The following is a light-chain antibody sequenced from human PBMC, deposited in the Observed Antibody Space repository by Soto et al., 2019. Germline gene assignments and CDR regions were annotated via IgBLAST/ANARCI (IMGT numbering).Light chain of an antibody. Sequence: DIQMTQSPSSLSASLGDRVTITCRASQSVSSHLNWYQQKPGKAPTLLIYAAASLQSGVPSMFSGSGAGTDFTLTISSLQPEDFATYFCQHHYATPYTFGQGTKLEIK. CDR1: QSVSSH. CDR2: AAA. J-gene: IGKJ2*01. CDR3: QHHYATPYT. V-gene: IGKV1-39*01.